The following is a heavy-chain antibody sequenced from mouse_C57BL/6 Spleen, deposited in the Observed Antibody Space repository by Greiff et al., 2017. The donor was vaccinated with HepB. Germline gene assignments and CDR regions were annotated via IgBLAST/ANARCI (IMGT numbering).Heavy chain of an antibody. CDR1: GYTFTSYW. V-gene: IGHV1-55*01. CDR3: ARGGNGTYYFDY. CDR2: IYPGSGST. D-gene: IGHD3-3*01. J-gene: IGHJ2*01. Sequence: VQLQQSGAELVKPGASVKMSCKASGYTFTSYWITWVKQRPGQGLEWIGDIYPGSGSTNYNEKFKSKATLTVDTSSSTAYMQLSSLTSEDSAVYYCARGGNGTYYFDYWGQGTTLTVSS.